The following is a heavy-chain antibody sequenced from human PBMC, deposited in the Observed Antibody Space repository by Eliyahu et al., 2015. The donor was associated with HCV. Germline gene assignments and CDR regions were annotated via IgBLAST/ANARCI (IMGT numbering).Heavy chain of an antibody. V-gene: IGHV3-11*05. CDR2: XDPSGRHT. D-gene: IGHD1-26*01. Sequence: QLHLVESGGGLVRPGGSLRLXCDPXGFTFSDSYMSWIRQAPGGGLEGXGNXDPSGRHTNYADSVRGRFTISRDNAKNSLYLQLNSLRVQDTAVYFCAXDRAXSWXPGVYNYYGLAVWGQGTTVTVSS. J-gene: IGHJ6*02. CDR1: GFTFSDSY. CDR3: AXDRAXSWXPGVYNYYGLAV.